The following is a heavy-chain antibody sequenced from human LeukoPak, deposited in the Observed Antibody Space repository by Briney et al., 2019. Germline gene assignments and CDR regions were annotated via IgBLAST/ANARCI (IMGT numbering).Heavy chain of an antibody. CDR3: ARETEYYYDSSGSTDY. CDR2: ISYDGSNK. J-gene: IGHJ4*02. D-gene: IGHD3-22*01. Sequence: GGSLRLSCAASGFTFSSYAMHWVRQAPGKGLEWVAVISYDGSNKYYADSVKGRFTISRDNSKNTLYLQMNSLRAEDTAVYYCARETEYYYDSSGSTDYWGQGTLVTVSS. CDR1: GFTFSSYA. V-gene: IGHV3-30-3*01.